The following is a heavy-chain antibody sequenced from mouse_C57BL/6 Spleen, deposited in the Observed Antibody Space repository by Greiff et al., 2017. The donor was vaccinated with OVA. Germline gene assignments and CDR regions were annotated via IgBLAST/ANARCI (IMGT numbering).Heavy chain of an antibody. D-gene: IGHD4-1*01. Sequence: DVKLVESAGGLVQPGSSLKLSCTASGFTFSDYYMAWVRQVPEKGLEWVANINYDGSSTYYLDSLKSRFIISRDNAKNILYLQMSSLKSEDTATYYCAREGLGPFFDYWGQGTTLTVSS. J-gene: IGHJ2*01. V-gene: IGHV5-16*01. CDR1: GFTFSDYY. CDR2: INYDGSST. CDR3: AREGLGPFFDY.